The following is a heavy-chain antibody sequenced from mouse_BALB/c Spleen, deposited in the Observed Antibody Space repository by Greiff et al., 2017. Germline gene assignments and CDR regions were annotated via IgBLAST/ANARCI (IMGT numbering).Heavy chain of an antibody. J-gene: IGHJ4*01. CDR3: ARSGLRRGGYYYAMDY. V-gene: IGHV1-9*01. CDR1: GYTFSSYW. Sequence: VQLVESGAELMKPGASVKISCKATGYTFSSYWIEWVKQRPGHGLEWIGEILPGSGSTNYNEKFKGKATFTADTSSNTAYMQLSSLTSEDSAVYYCARSGLRRGGYYYAMDYWGQGTSVTVSS. D-gene: IGHD2-2*01. CDR2: ILPGSGST.